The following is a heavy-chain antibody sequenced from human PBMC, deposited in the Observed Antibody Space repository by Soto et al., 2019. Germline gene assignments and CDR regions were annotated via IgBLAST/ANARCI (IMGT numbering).Heavy chain of an antibody. J-gene: IGHJ4*02. CDR3: AKLVRSSSSTNFDY. Sequence: PGGSLRLSCAASGFTFSNYAMAWVRQAPGKGLEWVSSIGGAGGATYYADSVRGRFTISRDNSKNTLSLQMNSLRAEDAAIYYCAKLVRSSSSTNFDYWGQGA. D-gene: IGHD6-6*01. V-gene: IGHV3-23*01. CDR2: IGGAGGAT. CDR1: GFTFSNYA.